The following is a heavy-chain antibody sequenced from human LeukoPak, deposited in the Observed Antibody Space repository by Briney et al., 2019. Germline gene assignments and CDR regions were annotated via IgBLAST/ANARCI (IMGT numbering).Heavy chain of an antibody. J-gene: IGHJ4*02. CDR2: IYYTGST. Sequence: SETLSLTCTVPGGSISNYYWSWIRQSPGRGLEWIGYIYYTGSTNYNPSLRSRLTISVDTSKNQFSLKLSSVTAADTAVYYCARGSGSSYFDLWGQGTLVTVSS. CDR1: GGSISNYY. CDR3: ARGSGSSYFDL. D-gene: IGHD1-26*01. V-gene: IGHV4-59*01.